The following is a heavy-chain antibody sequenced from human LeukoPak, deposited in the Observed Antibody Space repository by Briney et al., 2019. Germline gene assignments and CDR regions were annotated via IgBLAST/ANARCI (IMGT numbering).Heavy chain of an antibody. CDR2: INHSGST. V-gene: IGHV4-34*01. Sequence: KPSETLSLTCAVYGGSFSGYYWSWIRQPPGKGLERIGEINHSGSTNYNPSLKSRVTISVDTSKNQFSLKLSSVTAADTAVYYCAREGVSAAAGYIIWGQGTMVTVSS. CDR1: GGSFSGYY. CDR3: AREGVSAAAGYII. J-gene: IGHJ3*02. D-gene: IGHD6-13*01.